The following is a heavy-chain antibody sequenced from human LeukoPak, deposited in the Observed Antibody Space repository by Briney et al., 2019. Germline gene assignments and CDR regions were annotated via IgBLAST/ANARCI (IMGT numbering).Heavy chain of an antibody. J-gene: IGHJ4*02. V-gene: IGHV4-4*07. CDR1: GGSISCYY. CDR3: ARQIASAGTAGFEF. Sequence: PSETLSLTCTVCGGSISCYYWSWIRQPAGKGLGWIGRIYGTGYTNYNPSLNRRVTMSLNTSKNQFSLRLRPVPAADTAVYSGARQIASAGTAGFEFWGQGALVTVSS. D-gene: IGHD6-13*01. CDR2: IYGTGYT.